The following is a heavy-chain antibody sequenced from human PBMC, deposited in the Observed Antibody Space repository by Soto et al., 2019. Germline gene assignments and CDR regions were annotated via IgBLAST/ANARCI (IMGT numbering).Heavy chain of an antibody. Sequence: QDQLVQSGVEVKKPGASVKLSCKASGYSFTNYGITWVRQAPGQGCEWMGWISAYNGNTQYAQKFQGRVTLTTDASTSTAYLELRSLRSDDTAVYYCARDRGVAPPVAGNTHYYYYMDVWGKGTTVTVSS. CDR3: ARDRGVAPPVAGNTHYYYYMDV. J-gene: IGHJ6*03. CDR2: ISAYNGNT. D-gene: IGHD6-19*01. V-gene: IGHV1-18*01. CDR1: GYSFTNYG.